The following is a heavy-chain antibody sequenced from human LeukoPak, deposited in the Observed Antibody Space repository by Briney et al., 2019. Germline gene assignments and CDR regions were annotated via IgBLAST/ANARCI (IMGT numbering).Heavy chain of an antibody. J-gene: IGHJ6*02. CDR2: LIPIFGTA. Sequence: SVKVSCKASGGTFSSYAISWVRQAPGQGLEWMGGLIPIFGTANYAQKFQGRVTITADESTSTAYMELSSLRSEDTAVYYCARAFGVATTYYYYYYGMDVWGQGTTVTVSS. CDR3: ARAFGVATTYYYYYYGMDV. V-gene: IGHV1-69*13. D-gene: IGHD3-3*01. CDR1: GGTFSSYA.